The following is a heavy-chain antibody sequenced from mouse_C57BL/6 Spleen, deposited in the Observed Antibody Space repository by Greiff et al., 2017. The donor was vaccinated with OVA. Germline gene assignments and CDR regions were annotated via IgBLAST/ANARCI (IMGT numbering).Heavy chain of an antibody. Sequence: QVQLQQSGPELVKPGASVKISCKASGYAFSSSWMNWVKQRPGKGLGWIGRIYPGDGDTNYNGKFKGKATLTADKSSSTAYMQLSSLTSEDSAVYFCARDYGSTLYYAMDYWGQGTSVTVSS. J-gene: IGHJ4*01. V-gene: IGHV1-82*01. CDR3: ARDYGSTLYYAMDY. CDR1: GYAFSSSW. D-gene: IGHD1-1*01. CDR2: IYPGDGDT.